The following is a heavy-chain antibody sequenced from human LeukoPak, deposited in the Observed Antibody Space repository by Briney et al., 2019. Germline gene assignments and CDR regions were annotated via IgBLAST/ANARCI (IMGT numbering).Heavy chain of an antibody. V-gene: IGHV3-7*01. CDR1: GFTFSRCW. Sequence: GGSLRLSCAASGFTFSRCWMSWVRQAPGKGLEWVANIHQDGSDKYYVDSVKGRFTISRDNAKNSLYLHINSLRAEDTAVYYCVKDNPLDYWGQGTLVIVSS. CDR2: IHQDGSDK. J-gene: IGHJ4*02. D-gene: IGHD1-14*01. CDR3: VKDNPLDY.